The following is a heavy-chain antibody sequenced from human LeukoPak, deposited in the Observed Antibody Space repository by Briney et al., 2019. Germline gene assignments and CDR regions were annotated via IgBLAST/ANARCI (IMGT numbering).Heavy chain of an antibody. CDR3: ARRGSGFDY. Sequence: GGALRLSCAASGFSFKNCTMNWVRQAPGKGREWGSSISSRPSDRYYAGSVKGRFTISRDNARNSLFLQMNSLRAEDRAVYYCARRGSGFDYWGRGGVVGVCS. D-gene: IGHD6-19*01. CDR2: ISSRPSDR. CDR1: GFSFKNCT. V-gene: IGHV3-21*01. J-gene: IGHJ4*02.